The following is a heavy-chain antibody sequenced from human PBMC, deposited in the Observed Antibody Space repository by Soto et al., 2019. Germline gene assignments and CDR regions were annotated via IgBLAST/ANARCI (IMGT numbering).Heavy chain of an antibody. CDR1: GGSFSGYY. CDR3: ARGRRGCSGYSGGPDP. J-gene: IGHJ5*02. D-gene: IGHD5-12*01. V-gene: IGHV4-34*01. Sequence: PXETLSLTCAVYGGSFSGYYWSGIRQPPGKGLEWIGEINHSGSTNYNPSLKSRVTISVDTSKNQFSLKLSSVTAADTAVYYCARGRRGCSGYSGGPDPWGQGTLVTVSS. CDR2: INHSGST.